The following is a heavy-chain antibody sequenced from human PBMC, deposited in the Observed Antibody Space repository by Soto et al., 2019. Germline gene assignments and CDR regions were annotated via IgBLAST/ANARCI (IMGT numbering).Heavy chain of an antibody. V-gene: IGHV3-9*01. D-gene: IGHD2-2*01. CDR2: ISWNSGNT. CDR3: ALVLYGSSTSSNDGCFDR. CDR1: GFSLDDYA. J-gene: IGHJ5*02. Sequence: GGSLRLSCAASGFSLDDYAMHWVRQAPGKGLEWVSGISWNSGNTGYADSVKGRFTISRDNAKNSLYLQVNSLRAEDTALYYCALVLYGSSTSSNDGCFDRWGQGPLVTVSS.